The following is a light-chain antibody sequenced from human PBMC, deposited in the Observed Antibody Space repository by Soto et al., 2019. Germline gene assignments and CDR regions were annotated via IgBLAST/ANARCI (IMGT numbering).Light chain of an antibody. J-gene: IGKJ3*01. V-gene: IGKV3-20*01. Sequence: EIVLTQSPGTLSLSPGERATLSCRASQSVYSNYLAWYQQKPGQTPRLLIYGASSRATGIPDRFSGSGSGTDFTLTISRLETEDFAVYYCQQYDTSPFTFGPGTKVEVK. CDR1: QSVYSNY. CDR3: QQYDTSPFT. CDR2: GAS.